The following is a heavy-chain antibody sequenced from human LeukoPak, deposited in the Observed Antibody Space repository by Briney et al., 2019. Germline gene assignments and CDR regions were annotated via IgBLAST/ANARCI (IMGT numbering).Heavy chain of an antibody. Sequence: SETLSLTCTVSGGSISSYYWNWIRQPAGKGLEWIGRIYTSGSTSYNSSLKSRVTMSVDTSKNQFSLKLSSVTAADTAVYYCARDVGGYNYGYSLDYWGQGTPASVSS. CDR3: ARDVGGYNYGYSLDY. CDR2: IYTSGST. CDR1: GGSISSYY. J-gene: IGHJ4*02. D-gene: IGHD5-18*01. V-gene: IGHV4-4*07.